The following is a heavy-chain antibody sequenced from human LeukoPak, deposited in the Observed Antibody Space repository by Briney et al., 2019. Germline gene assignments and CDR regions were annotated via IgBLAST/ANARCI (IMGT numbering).Heavy chain of an antibody. CDR3: ARYDFWSGYLH. J-gene: IGHJ4*02. V-gene: IGHV1-2*06. CDR2: INPNSGGT. D-gene: IGHD3-3*01. Sequence: ASVKVSCKASGYTFTGYYMHWVRQAPGQGLEWMGRINPNSGGTNYAQKFQGRVTMTRDTSISTAYMELSRLRSGDTAVYYCARYDFWSGYLHWGQGTLVTVSS. CDR1: GYTFTGYY.